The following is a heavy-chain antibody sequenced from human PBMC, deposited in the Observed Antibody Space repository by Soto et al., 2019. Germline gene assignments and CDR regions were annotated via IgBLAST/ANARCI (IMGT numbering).Heavy chain of an antibody. CDR2: TKQDESEK. D-gene: IGHD3-22*01. CDR3: ARDGSGYSVY. V-gene: IGHV3-7*01. Sequence: GGSLRLSCAASGFTFSSYWMSWVRQAPGKGLEWVANTKQDESEKFYVDSVKGRFTIPRDNARNSLFLQMNSLRAEDTAIYYSARDGSGYSVYWGQGALVTVSS. J-gene: IGHJ4*02. CDR1: GFTFSSYW.